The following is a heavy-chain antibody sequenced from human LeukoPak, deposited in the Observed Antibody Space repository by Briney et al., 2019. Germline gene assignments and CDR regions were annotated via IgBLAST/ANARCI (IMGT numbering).Heavy chain of an antibody. CDR2: IYPGDSET. CDR3: ARQDGMATIYYYYYGMDV. D-gene: IGHD5-24*01. Sequence: GESLKISCKGSGYSFTTYWIGWVRQMPGKGLEWMGSIYPGDSETRYSPSFQGQVTISADKSISTAYLQWSSLKASDTAMYHCARQDGMATIYYYYYGMDVWGQGTTVTVSS. CDR1: GYSFTTYW. V-gene: IGHV5-51*01. J-gene: IGHJ6*02.